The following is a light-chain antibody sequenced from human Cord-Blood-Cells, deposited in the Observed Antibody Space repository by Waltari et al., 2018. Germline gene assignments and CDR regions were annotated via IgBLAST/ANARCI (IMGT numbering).Light chain of an antibody. V-gene: IGLV1-47*01. CDR3: AAWDDSLSGRV. J-gene: IGLJ3*02. CDR2: RNN. Sequence: QSVLTQPPSASGTPGQRVTIPCSGSSSNIGSNYVYWYQQLPGTAPKLPIYRNNKRPSGVPDRFSGSKSGTSASLAISGLRSEDEADYYCAAWDDSLSGRVFGGGTKLTVL. CDR1: SSNIGSNY.